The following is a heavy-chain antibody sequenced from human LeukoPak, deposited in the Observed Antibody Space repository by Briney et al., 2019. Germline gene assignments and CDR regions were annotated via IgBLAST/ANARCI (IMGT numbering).Heavy chain of an antibody. CDR1: GFTFSSYW. CDR3: ARGGGLDV. V-gene: IGHV3-7*03. Sequence: PGGSLRLSCAASGFTFSSYWMNWARQAPGEGLEWVASINHNGNVNYYVDSVKGRFTISRDNAKNSLCLQMSNLRAEDTAVYFCARGGGLDVWGQGATVTVSS. CDR2: INHNGNVN. J-gene: IGHJ6*02. D-gene: IGHD3-16*01.